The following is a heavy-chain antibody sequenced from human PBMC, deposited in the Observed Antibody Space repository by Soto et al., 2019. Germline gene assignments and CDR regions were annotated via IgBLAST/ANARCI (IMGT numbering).Heavy chain of an antibody. CDR2: ISGSGDST. D-gene: IGHD6-13*01. CDR1: GFTFSSYA. CDR3: ARSGPGTYFDY. J-gene: IGHJ4*02. V-gene: IGHV3-23*01. Sequence: EVQLLESGGGLVQPGGSLRLSCAASGFTFSSYAMRWVRQAPGKGLEWVSAISGSGDSTYYADSVKGRFTISRDNSKNTLYLQMNSLRVEDTAVYYCARSGPGTYFDYWGQGTPVTISS.